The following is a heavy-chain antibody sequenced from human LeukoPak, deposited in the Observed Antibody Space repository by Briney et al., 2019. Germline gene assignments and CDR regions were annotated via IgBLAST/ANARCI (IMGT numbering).Heavy chain of an antibody. CDR3: ARMGYYYYSSGWEAY. J-gene: IGHJ4*02. Sequence: PGGSLTLSCAASGFTFSSYWMSWVRQAPGTGLEWIANIKQDGSENYYLDPEKGRFTISRDNAKSPLFLQMDSVRADDTAVYYCARMGYYYYSSGWEAYWAQGTLVTV. V-gene: IGHV3-7*01. CDR1: GFTFSSYW. D-gene: IGHD3-22*01. CDR2: IKQDGSEN.